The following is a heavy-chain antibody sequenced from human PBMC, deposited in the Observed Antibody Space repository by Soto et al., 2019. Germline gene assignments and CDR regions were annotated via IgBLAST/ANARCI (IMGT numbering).Heavy chain of an antibody. CDR1: GYTFSSYA. CDR3: ARDRDRIAVAGTGY. Sequence: ASVKVSCKASGYTFSSYAMHWVRQAPGQGLEWMGWINPNSGGTNYAQKFQGRVTMTRDTSISTAYMELSRLRSDDTAVYYCARDRDRIAVAGTGYWGQGTLVTVSS. CDR2: INPNSGGT. V-gene: IGHV1-2*02. D-gene: IGHD6-19*01. J-gene: IGHJ4*02.